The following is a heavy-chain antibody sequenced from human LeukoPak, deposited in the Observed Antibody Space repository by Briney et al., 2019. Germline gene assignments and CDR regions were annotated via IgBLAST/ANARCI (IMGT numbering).Heavy chain of an antibody. CDR1: GFTFSDYA. Sequence: PGGSLRLSCAASGFTFSDYAMNWVRQAPGKGLEWVSSISSGGSSISYADSVKGRFTVSRDNAKDSLFLQMRSLRDEDTAVYYCARGPALYCASSSCLDGVDWGQGTLVSVSS. D-gene: IGHD2-21*01. V-gene: IGHV3-21*01. CDR3: ARGPALYCASSSCLDGVD. CDR2: ISSGGSSI. J-gene: IGHJ4*02.